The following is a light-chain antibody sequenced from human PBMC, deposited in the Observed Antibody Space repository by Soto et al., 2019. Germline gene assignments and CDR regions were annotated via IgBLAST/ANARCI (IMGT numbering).Light chain of an antibody. V-gene: IGLV2-14*01. CDR1: SSDVGGYKY. CDR2: EVS. Sequence: QSALTQPASVSGSPGQSITISCTGTSSDVGGYKYVSWYQQHPGKAPKLIIYEVSNRPSGVSNRFSGSKSGNTASLTISGLQAEDEADYYCSSYTSSSTRGVFGGGTKLTVL. CDR3: SSYTSSSTRGV. J-gene: IGLJ2*01.